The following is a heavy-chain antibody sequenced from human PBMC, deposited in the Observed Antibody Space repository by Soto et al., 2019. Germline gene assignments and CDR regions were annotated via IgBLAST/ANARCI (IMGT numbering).Heavy chain of an antibody. Sequence: SETLSLTCAVYGGSFSGYYWSWIRQPPGKGLEWIGEINHSGSTNYNPSLKSRVTISVDTSKNQFSLKLSSVTAADTAVYYCARAGEVRGAYYFDYWGQGTLVTVSS. J-gene: IGHJ4*02. CDR2: INHSGST. CDR1: GGSFSGYY. V-gene: IGHV4-34*01. CDR3: ARAGEVRGAYYFDY. D-gene: IGHD3-10*01.